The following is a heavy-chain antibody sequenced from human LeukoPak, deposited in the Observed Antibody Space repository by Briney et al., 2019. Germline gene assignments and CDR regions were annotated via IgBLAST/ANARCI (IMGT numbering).Heavy chain of an antibody. Sequence: GGSLRLSCAASGFTFNSYSMNWVRQAPGKGLEWFSSISSSSSYIYYADSVKGRFTISRDNDKNSLYLQMNSLRAEDTAVYYCARDPDSSGPGVYFDYWGQGTLVTVSS. V-gene: IGHV3-21*01. CDR1: GFTFNSYS. CDR3: ARDPDSSGPGVYFDY. D-gene: IGHD3-22*01. J-gene: IGHJ4*02. CDR2: ISSSSSYI.